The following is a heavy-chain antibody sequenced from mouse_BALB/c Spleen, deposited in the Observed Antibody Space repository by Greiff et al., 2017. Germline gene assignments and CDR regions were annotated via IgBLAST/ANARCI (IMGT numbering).Heavy chain of an antibody. D-gene: IGHD2-2*01. CDR2: IYPGNSDT. V-gene: IGHV1-5*01. Sequence: EVQLQQSGTVLARPGASVKMSCKASGYTFTSYWMHWVKQRPGQGLEWIGAIYPGNSDTSYNQKFKGKAKLTAVTSTSTAYMELSSLTNEDSAVYYCTRSSMVTDGGFADWGQGTLVTVSA. J-gene: IGHJ3*01. CDR1: GYTFTSYW. CDR3: TRSSMVTDGGFAD.